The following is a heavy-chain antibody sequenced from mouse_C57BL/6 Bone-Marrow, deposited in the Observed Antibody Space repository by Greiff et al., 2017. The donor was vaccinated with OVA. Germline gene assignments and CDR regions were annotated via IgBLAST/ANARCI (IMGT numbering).Heavy chain of an antibody. CDR2: IDPSDSYT. J-gene: IGHJ1*03. D-gene: IGHD2-4*01. CDR1: GYTFTSYW. CDR3: ANYYDYDSYFDV. Sequence: VQLQQPGAELVRPGTSVKLSCKASGYTFTSYWMHWVKQRPGQGLEWIGVIDPSDSYTNYNQKFKGKATLTVDTSSSTAYMQLSSLTSEDSAVYYCANYYDYDSYFDVWGTGTTVTVSS. V-gene: IGHV1-59*01.